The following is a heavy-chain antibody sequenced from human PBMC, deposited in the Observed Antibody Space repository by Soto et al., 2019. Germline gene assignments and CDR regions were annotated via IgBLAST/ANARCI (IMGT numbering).Heavy chain of an antibody. V-gene: IGHV3-30-3*01. D-gene: IGHD2-8*01. Sequence: GGSLRLSCAASGFTFSSYAMHWVRQAPGKGLEWVAVISYDGSNKYYADSVKGRFTISRDNSKNTLYLQMNSLRAEDTAVYYCARDQTPLQMYATPPSYYYGMDVWGQGTTVTVSS. J-gene: IGHJ6*02. CDR1: GFTFSSYA. CDR3: ARDQTPLQMYATPPSYYYGMDV. CDR2: ISYDGSNK.